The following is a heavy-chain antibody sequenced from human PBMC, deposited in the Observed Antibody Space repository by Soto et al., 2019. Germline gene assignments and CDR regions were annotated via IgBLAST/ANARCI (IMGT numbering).Heavy chain of an antibody. CDR2: IWSDGNSQ. CDR1: GIPFSASG. Sequence: QVQLVESGGGVVQPGRSLRLSCAASGIPFSASGMHWVRQAPGKGLEWVAMIWSDGNSQYYAVSVKGGFTISRDNSRNTVYLQMDSLGVEDTAVYFCARDKGVTCIDQWGQGTLVAVSS. J-gene: IGHJ4*02. V-gene: IGHV3-33*01. CDR3: ARDKGVTCIDQ. D-gene: IGHD5-18*01.